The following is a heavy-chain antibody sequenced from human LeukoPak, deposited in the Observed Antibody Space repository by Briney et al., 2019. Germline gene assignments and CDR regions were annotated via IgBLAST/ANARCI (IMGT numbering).Heavy chain of an antibody. D-gene: IGHD6-6*01. Sequence: PSVKVSCKASGGTFSSYAISWVRQAPGQGLEWMGGIIPIFGTANYAQKFQGRVTITADESTSTAYKELSSLRSEDTAVYYCARAGVAARLTPFDYWGQGTLVTVSS. CDR3: ARAGVAARLTPFDY. V-gene: IGHV1-69*13. CDR1: GGTFSSYA. CDR2: IIPIFGTA. J-gene: IGHJ4*02.